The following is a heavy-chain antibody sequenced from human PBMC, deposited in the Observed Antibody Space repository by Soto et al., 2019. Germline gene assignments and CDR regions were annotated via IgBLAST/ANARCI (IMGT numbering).Heavy chain of an antibody. V-gene: IGHV1-8*01. CDR3: ARVGIAAAWYQWFGP. CDR2: MNPNSGDT. D-gene: IGHD6-13*01. CDR1: GYTFTSYD. Sequence: QVQLVQSGAEVKKPGASVKVSCKASGYTFTSYDINWVRQATGQGLEWMGWMNPNSGDTGYAQNFQGRVTMTRNTSISTAYMERSSLRSEDTAVYYCARVGIAAAWYQWFGPWGQGTLVTVSS. J-gene: IGHJ5*02.